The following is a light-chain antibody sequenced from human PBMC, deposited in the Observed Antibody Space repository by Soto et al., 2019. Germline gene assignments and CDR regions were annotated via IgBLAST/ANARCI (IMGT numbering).Light chain of an antibody. CDR1: QSVSSY. CDR2: DAS. V-gene: IGKV3-11*01. Sequence: ETVLTQSPATLSLSPAERATLSCRASQSVSSYLAWYQQKPGQAPRLLIYDASNRATGIPARFSGSGSGTDFTLTISSLEPEDFAVYYCQQRSNLPRTFGQGTKVDIK. J-gene: IGKJ1*01. CDR3: QQRSNLPRT.